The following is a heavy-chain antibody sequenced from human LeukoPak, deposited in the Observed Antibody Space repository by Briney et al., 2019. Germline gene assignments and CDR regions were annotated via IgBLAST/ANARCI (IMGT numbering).Heavy chain of an antibody. CDR3: VRAGGSSWADY. J-gene: IGHJ4*02. CDR1: GFTFSSYW. V-gene: IGHV3-7*01. D-gene: IGHD6-13*01. Sequence: GGSLRLSCAASGFTFSSYWMSWVRQAPGKGLEWVANIKQDGSEKYYVDSVKGRFTISRDNAKNSLYLRMNSLRAEDTAVYYCVRAGGSSWADYWGQGTLVTVSS. CDR2: IKQDGSEK.